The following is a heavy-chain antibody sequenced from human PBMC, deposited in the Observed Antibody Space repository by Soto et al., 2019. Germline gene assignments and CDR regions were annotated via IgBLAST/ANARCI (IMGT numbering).Heavy chain of an antibody. V-gene: IGHV4-4*02. CDR2: IYHSGSS. J-gene: IGHJ4*02. Sequence: QVQLQESGPGLVKPSGTLSLTCAVSGGSISSSNWWSWVRQPPGKGLEGIGEIYHSGSSNNKPSLKSRVTMSVDKSKTQFSLILSSVTAEDTAVYSCARVPRAAAGTDWGQGTLVTVSS. CDR1: GGSISSSNW. D-gene: IGHD6-13*01. CDR3: ARVPRAAAGTD.